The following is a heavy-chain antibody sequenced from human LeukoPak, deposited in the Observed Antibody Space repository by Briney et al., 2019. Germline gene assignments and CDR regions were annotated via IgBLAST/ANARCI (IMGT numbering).Heavy chain of an antibody. CDR2: ISTDGSST. D-gene: IGHD3-22*01. CDR1: GFTFSSYW. CDR3: TSPYYYDSSGYTDY. J-gene: IGHJ4*02. Sequence: GGSLRLSCAASGFTFSSYWMHWVRQAPGKGLVWVSRISTDGSSTTYADSVKGRFTISRVNAKDTLYLQMNSLRAEDTAVYYCTSPYYYDSSGYTDYWGQGTLVTVSS. V-gene: IGHV3-74*01.